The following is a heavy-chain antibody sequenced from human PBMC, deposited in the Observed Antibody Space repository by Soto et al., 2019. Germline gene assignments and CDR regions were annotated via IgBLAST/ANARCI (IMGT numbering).Heavy chain of an antibody. CDR2: INPSGGST. CDR1: GYTFTSYY. Sequence: GASVKVSCKASGYTFTSYYMHWVRQAPGQGLEWMGIINPSGGSTSYAQKFQGRVTMTRDTSTSTVYMELSSLRSEDTAVYYCARDPAVGAAVGTRPYRNYYYGMDVWGQGTTVTVSS. CDR3: ARDPAVGAAVGTRPYRNYYYGMDV. J-gene: IGHJ6*02. D-gene: IGHD6-13*01. V-gene: IGHV1-46*01.